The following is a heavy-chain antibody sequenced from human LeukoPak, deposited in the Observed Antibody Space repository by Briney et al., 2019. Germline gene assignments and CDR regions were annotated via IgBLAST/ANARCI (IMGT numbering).Heavy chain of an antibody. CDR1: GYTLTEIS. J-gene: IGHJ4*02. CDR3: ATEIVGYGDVHYFDY. CDR2: FNPEDGET. Sequence: ASVKVSCKVSGYTLTEISMHWVRQAPGKGLEWLGGFNPEDGETIFARNFQGRVTMTEDTSTDTAYMELSSLRSKDTAMYYCATEIVGYGDVHYFDYWGQGTLVTVSS. D-gene: IGHD4-17*01. V-gene: IGHV1-24*01.